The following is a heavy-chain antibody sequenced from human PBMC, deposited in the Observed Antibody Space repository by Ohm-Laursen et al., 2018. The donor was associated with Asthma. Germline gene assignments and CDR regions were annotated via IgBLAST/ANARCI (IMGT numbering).Heavy chain of an antibody. CDR1: GDSISSGNNY. D-gene: IGHD3-22*01. CDR2: IYYSGIT. Sequence: SETLSLTCTVSGDSISSGNNYWSWIRRLPGKGLEWIGYIYYSGITYSNPSLRSRVSISVDTSKNQFSLKLSPVTAADTAVYYCARGTFYYESTGYYFFDHWGQGALVTVSS. V-gene: IGHV4-31*03. J-gene: IGHJ4*02. CDR3: ARGTFYYESTGYYFFDH.